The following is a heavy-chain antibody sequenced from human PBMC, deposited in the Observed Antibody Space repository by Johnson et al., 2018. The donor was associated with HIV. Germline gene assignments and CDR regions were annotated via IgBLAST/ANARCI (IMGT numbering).Heavy chain of an antibody. CDR2: IRYDGSNE. J-gene: IGHJ3*02. D-gene: IGHD6-19*01. V-gene: IGHV3-30*02. Sequence: QVQLVESGGGVVQPGGSLRLSCVASGFIFSTYGMHWVRQAPGKGLEWLAFIRYDGSNEYYVDSVKGRFTISRDNSKNTLYLQMNSLRVEDTAIYYCAKDQAGVPSAWSAFDIWGQGTTVTVSS. CDR3: AKDQAGVPSAWSAFDI. CDR1: GFIFSTYG.